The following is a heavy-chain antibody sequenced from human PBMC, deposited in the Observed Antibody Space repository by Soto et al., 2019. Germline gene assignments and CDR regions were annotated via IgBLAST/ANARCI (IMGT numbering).Heavy chain of an antibody. CDR2: TYYGSQWYN. CDR1: VAIVSTNTAA. Sequence: PSQTLSLTCAISVAIVSTNTAAGNCIRQSPTRGLEWLGKTYYGSQWYNDYAVSVKSRIAITPDTSKNQFSLHLNSVTPEDAAVYYCAKAWHSGVAAVFGMDVWGQGTTVTVSS. V-gene: IGHV6-1*01. D-gene: IGHD6-19*01. J-gene: IGHJ6*02. CDR3: AKAWHSGVAAVFGMDV.